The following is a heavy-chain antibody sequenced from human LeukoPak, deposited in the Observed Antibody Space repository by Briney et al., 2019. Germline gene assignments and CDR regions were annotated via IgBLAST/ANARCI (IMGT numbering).Heavy chain of an antibody. J-gene: IGHJ4*02. V-gene: IGHV4-34*01. D-gene: IGHD6-19*01. Sequence: SETLSLTCAVYGESFSTYYWSWIRQPPGKGLEWIGEINHSGNTNYNPSLKSRVTISVDTSKNQFSLNLSSVTAADTAVYYCARVLPYSSGWGVDYWGQGTLVTVSS. CDR3: ARVLPYSSGWGVDY. CDR1: GESFSTYY. CDR2: INHSGNT.